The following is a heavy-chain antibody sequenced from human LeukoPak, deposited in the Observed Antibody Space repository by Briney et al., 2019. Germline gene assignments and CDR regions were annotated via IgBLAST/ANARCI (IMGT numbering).Heavy chain of an antibody. V-gene: IGHV3-21*01. CDR3: ARDRRGDYGDHGDY. Sequence: GGSLRLSCAASGFTFSSYSMNWVRQAPGKGLEWVSSISSSSSYIYYADSVKGRFTISRDNAKNSLYLQVNSLRAEDTAVYYCARDRRGDYGDHGDYWGQGTLVTVSA. J-gene: IGHJ4*02. CDR1: GFTFSSYS. CDR2: ISSSSSYI. D-gene: IGHD4-17*01.